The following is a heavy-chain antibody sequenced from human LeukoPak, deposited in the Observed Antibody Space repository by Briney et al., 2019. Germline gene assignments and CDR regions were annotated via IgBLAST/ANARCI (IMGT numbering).Heavy chain of an antibody. CDR3: ARDLHGGNSFTSDWYFDL. CDR2: IYHSGST. D-gene: IGHD4-23*01. V-gene: IGHV4-4*02. Sequence: SETLSLTCDVSGGSISSSNWWSWVRQPPGKGLEWIGEIYHSGSTNYNPSLKSRVTISVDKSKNQFSLKLSSVTAADTAVYYCARDLHGGNSFTSDWYFDLWGGGTLVTVSS. CDR1: GGSISSSNW. J-gene: IGHJ2*01.